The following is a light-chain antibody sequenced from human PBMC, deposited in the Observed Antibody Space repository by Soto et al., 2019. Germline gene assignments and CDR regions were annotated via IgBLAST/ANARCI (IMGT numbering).Light chain of an antibody. CDR1: SSNIGAGYD. Sequence: VLTQPPSVSGAPGQRVTISCTGSSSNIGAGYDVHWYQQLPGTAPKLLIYGNSNRPSGVPDRFSGSKSGTSASLAITGLQAEDEADYYCQSYDSSLSGSDVFGTGTKVTVL. CDR3: QSYDSSLSGSDV. CDR2: GNS. V-gene: IGLV1-40*01. J-gene: IGLJ1*01.